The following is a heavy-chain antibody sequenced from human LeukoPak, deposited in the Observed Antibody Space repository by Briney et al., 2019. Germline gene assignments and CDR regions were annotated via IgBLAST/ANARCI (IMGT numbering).Heavy chain of an antibody. V-gene: IGHV1-2*02. CDR3: ARDRHWNQGNFDY. D-gene: IGHD1-1*01. J-gene: IGHJ4*02. Sequence: ASVKVSCKASGYTITGYYIHWVRQAPGQGLVWMGWINPNSGDTNYAQKFQGRVTMTRDTSINTAFMELSRLRSDDTAVYYCARDRHWNQGNFDYWGQGTLVTVSS. CDR2: INPNSGDT. CDR1: GYTITGYY.